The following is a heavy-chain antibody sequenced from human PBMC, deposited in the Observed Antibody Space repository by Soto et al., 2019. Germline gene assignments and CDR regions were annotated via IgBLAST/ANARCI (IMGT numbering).Heavy chain of an antibody. CDR3: ARTPSHLCAASSCHAFDV. D-gene: IGHD2-2*01. CDR1: GGSISSVSYH. Sequence: QVQLQESGPGLVKPSQTLSLTCTVSGGSISSVSYHWNWIRQHPGEGLEWLGSIFYTWNTYYSPSLASRLTISMDTSKNQFSLRLSSVTAADTAVYYCARTPSHLCAASSCHAFDVWGQGTMVTVSS. V-gene: IGHV4-31*03. J-gene: IGHJ3*01. CDR2: IFYTWNT.